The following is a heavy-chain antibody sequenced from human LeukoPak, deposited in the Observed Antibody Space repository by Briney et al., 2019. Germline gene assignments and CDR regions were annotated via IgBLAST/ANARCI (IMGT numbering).Heavy chain of an antibody. CDR1: GFTFSDYY. J-gene: IGHJ6*03. CDR2: ISSSGSTI. D-gene: IGHD3-22*01. CDR3: ARDPQYYYDSSGYWRGLDYYYYYMDV. Sequence: GGSLRLSCAASGFTFSDYYMSWIRQAPGKGLEWVSYISSSGSTIYYADSVKGRFTISRDNAKNSLYLQMNSLRAEDTAVYYCARDPQYYYDSSGYWRGLDYYYYYMDVWGKGTTVTVSS. V-gene: IGHV3-11*01.